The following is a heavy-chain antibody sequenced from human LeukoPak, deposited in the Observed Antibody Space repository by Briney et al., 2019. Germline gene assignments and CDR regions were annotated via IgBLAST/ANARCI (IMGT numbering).Heavy chain of an antibody. D-gene: IGHD3-16*01. CDR3: ARVSRGDRSPGYFDY. CDR1: GGSISSSSYY. V-gene: IGHV4-39*01. J-gene: IGHJ4*02. CDR2: IYYSGST. Sequence: PSETLSLTCTVSGGSISSSSYYWGWIRQPPGKGLEWIGSIYYSGSTYYNPSLKSRVTISVDTSKNQFSLKLGSVTAADTAVYYCARVSRGDRSPGYFDYWGQGTLVTVSS.